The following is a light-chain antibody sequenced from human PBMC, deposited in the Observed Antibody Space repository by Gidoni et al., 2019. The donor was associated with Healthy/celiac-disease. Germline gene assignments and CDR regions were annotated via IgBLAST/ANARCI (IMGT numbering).Light chain of an antibody. CDR2: GAS. CDR3: RQYDSSTRT. J-gene: IGKJ1*01. CDR1: QSVSSSY. V-gene: IGKV3-20*01. Sequence: ESVFNQSPGTLSLSPGDRATLSCRASQSVSSSYLAWYPQQPGQAPRPLIYGASSGATGIPDRFRCSGSWPDFTLTISRLEPEDFAVYYCRQYDSSTRTFGQGTKVEIK.